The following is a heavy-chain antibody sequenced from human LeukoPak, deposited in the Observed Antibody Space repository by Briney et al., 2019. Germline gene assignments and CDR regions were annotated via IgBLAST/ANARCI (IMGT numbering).Heavy chain of an antibody. CDR3: ARDGYSSGWYLNGYYFDY. J-gene: IGHJ4*02. D-gene: IGHD6-19*01. Sequence: HPGGSLRLSCAASGFTFSGYAMSWVRQAPGKGLEWVSAISGSGGSTYYADSVKGRFTISRDNSKNTLYLQMNSLRAEDTAVYYCARDGYSSGWYLNGYYFDYWGQGTLVTVSS. CDR2: ISGSGGST. CDR1: GFTFSGYA. V-gene: IGHV3-23*01.